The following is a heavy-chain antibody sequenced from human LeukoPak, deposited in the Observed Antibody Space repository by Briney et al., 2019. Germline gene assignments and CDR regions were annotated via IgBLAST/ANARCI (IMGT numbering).Heavy chain of an antibody. V-gene: IGHV4-30-4*01. CDR1: GGSISSGDYY. Sequence: PSETLSLTCTVSGGSISSGDYYWSWIRQPPGKGLEWIGYIYYSGSTYYNPSLKSRVTISVDTSKSQFSLKLSSVTAADTAVYYCARTTVTTYFDYWGQGTLVTVSS. D-gene: IGHD4-17*01. J-gene: IGHJ4*02. CDR2: IYYSGST. CDR3: ARTTVTTYFDY.